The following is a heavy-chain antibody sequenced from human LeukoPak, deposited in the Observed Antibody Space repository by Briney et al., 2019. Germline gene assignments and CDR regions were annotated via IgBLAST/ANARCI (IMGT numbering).Heavy chain of an antibody. Sequence: ASVKVSCKASGYTFTSYGISWVRQAPGQGLEWMGWISAYNGNTNYAQKLQGRVTMTTDTSTSTAYMELRSLRSDDTAVYYCAGDSYSSSWFPYYYYYGMDVWGQGTTVTVSS. CDR1: GYTFTSYG. D-gene: IGHD6-13*01. CDR2: ISAYNGNT. V-gene: IGHV1-18*01. CDR3: AGDSYSSSWFPYYYYYGMDV. J-gene: IGHJ6*02.